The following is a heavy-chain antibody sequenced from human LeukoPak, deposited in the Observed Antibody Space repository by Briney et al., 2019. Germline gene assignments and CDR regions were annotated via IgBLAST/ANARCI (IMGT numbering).Heavy chain of an antibody. D-gene: IGHD1-26*01. CDR3: AKQSGSYYSLDY. Sequence: GGSLRLSCAASGFTYSSYGMHWVRQAPGKGLEWVAVISYDGSNKYYADSVKGRFTISRDNSKNTLYLQMNSLRAEDTAVYYCAKQSGSYYSLDYWGQGTLVTVSS. CDR1: GFTYSSYG. V-gene: IGHV3-30*18. CDR2: ISYDGSNK. J-gene: IGHJ4*02.